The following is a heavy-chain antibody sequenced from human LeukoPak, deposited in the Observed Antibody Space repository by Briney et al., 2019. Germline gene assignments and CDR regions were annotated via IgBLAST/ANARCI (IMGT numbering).Heavy chain of an antibody. CDR3: ARDYGRSRDYGMDV. D-gene: IGHD3-10*01. Sequence: GGSLRLSCAASGFTFSSYAMHWVRQAPGKGLVWVSRINSDGSSTSYADSVKGRFTISRDNAKNTLYLQMNSLRVGDTAVYYCARDYGRSRDYGMDVWGPGTTVTVSS. CDR2: INSDGSST. J-gene: IGHJ6*02. CDR1: GFTFSSYA. V-gene: IGHV3-74*01.